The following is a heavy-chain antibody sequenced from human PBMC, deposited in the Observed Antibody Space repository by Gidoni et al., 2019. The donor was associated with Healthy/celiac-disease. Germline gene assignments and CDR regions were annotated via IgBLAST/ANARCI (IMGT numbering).Heavy chain of an antibody. V-gene: IGHV3-15*01. D-gene: IGHD3-22*01. CDR1: GFTFRNAW. CDR3: TASYYDSSGYQWYFDL. Sequence: EVQLVESGGGLVKPGGSLRLSCAASGFTFRNAWMGWVRQAPGKGLEWVGRIKSKTDGGTTDYAAPVKGRFTISRDDSKNTLYLQMNSLKTEDTAVYYCTASYYDSSGYQWYFDLWGRGTLVTVSS. CDR2: IKSKTDGGTT. J-gene: IGHJ2*01.